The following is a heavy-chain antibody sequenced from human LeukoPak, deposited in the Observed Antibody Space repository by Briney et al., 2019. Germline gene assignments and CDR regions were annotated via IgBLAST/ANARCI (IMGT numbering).Heavy chain of an antibody. V-gene: IGHV4-59*01. J-gene: IGHJ4*02. D-gene: IGHD3-10*01. CDR1: GGSFSDYY. CDR3: VRDRELNY. CDR2: IYNSGST. Sequence: SETLSLTCAVYGGSFSDYYWNWIRQPPGKGLEWIGYIYNSGSTNYNPSLKSRVTISVDTSKNQFSLNLGSVTAADTAVYYCVRDRELNYWGQGTLVTVSS.